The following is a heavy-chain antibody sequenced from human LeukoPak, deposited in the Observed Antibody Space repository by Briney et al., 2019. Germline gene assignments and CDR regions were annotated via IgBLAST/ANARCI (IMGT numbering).Heavy chain of an antibody. Sequence: GGSLRLSCAASGFAFRSYAMHWVRQAPGKGLEWVADISYDASNEYYADSVKGRFSISRDASKNTLYLQLNSLRPEDTAVYYCARAVYGYFDFWGQGILLTVS. V-gene: IGHV3-30-3*01. CDR1: GFAFRSYA. CDR3: ARAVYGYFDF. D-gene: IGHD5-18*01. CDR2: ISYDASNE. J-gene: IGHJ4*02.